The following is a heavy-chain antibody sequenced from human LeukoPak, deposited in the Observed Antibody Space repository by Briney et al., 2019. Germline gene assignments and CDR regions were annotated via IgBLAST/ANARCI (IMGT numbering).Heavy chain of an antibody. CDR2: IRSKANSYAT. V-gene: IGHV3-73*01. CDR3: TRLSLRGSYDY. J-gene: IGHJ3*01. CDR1: GFTFSSYE. Sequence: PGGSLRLSCAASGFTFSSYEMNWVRQASGKGLEWVGRIRSKANSYATAYAASVKGRFTISRDDSKNTAYLQMNSLKTEDTAVYYCTRLSLRGSYDYWGQGTMVTVSS. D-gene: IGHD1-26*01.